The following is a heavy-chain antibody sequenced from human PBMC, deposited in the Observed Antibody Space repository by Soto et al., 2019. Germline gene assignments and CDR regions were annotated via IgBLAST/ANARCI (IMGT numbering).Heavy chain of an antibody. CDR2: IIPIFGTA. CDR3: ARGPNYDSSGYYYAWYYYGMDV. J-gene: IGHJ6*02. V-gene: IGHV1-69*01. CDR1: GGTFSSYA. Sequence: QVQLVQSGAEVKKPGSSVKVSCKASGGTFSSYAISWVRQAPGQGLEWMGGIIPIFGTANYAQKFQGRVTITADESTSTAYMELSSLRSDDTAVYYCARGPNYDSSGYYYAWYYYGMDVWGQGTTVTVSS. D-gene: IGHD3-22*01.